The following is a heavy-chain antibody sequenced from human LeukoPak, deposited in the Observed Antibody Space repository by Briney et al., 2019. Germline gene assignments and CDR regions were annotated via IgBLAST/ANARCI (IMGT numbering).Heavy chain of an antibody. J-gene: IGHJ6*02. CDR2: ISSNGGYT. Sequence: GGSLRLSCAASGFTFSSYAMHWVRQAPGKGLEYVSAISSNGGYTYYANSVKGRFTISRDNSKNTLYLQMGSLRAEDMAVYYYAGGYCSSTSCSTGYYYYGMDVWGQGTTVTVSS. D-gene: IGHD2-2*02. V-gene: IGHV3-64*01. CDR1: GFTFSSYA. CDR3: AGGYCSSTSCSTGYYYYGMDV.